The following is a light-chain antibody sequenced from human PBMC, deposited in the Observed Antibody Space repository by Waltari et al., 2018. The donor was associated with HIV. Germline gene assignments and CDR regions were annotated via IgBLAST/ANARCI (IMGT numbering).Light chain of an antibody. J-gene: IGKJ1*01. CDR3: QQYYSYPWT. V-gene: IGKV1-8*01. CDR2: GAS. CDR1: QGVSSY. Sequence: ASQGVSSYLAWYQQKPGKAPKLLIYGASTLQSAVPSRFSGSGSGTNFTLTISCLQSEDFATYFCQQYYSYPWTFGQGTKVEIK.